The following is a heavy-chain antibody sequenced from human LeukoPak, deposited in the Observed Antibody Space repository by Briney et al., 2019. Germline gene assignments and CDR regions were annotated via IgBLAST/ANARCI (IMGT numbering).Heavy chain of an antibody. CDR3: AKYYSSSWIYYFDY. J-gene: IGHJ4*02. CDR2: IRYDGSNK. CDR1: GFTFSSYG. D-gene: IGHD6-13*01. V-gene: IGHV3-30*02. Sequence: SGGSLRLSCAASGFTFSSYGMHWVRQAPGKGLEWVAFIRYDGSNKYYADSVKGRFTISRDNSKSTLYLQMNSLRAEDTAVYYCAKYYSSSWIYYFDYWGQGTLVTVSS.